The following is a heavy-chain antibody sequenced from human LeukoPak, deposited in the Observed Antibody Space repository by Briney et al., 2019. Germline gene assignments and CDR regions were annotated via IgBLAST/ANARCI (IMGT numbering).Heavy chain of an antibody. D-gene: IGHD4-17*01. J-gene: IGHJ4*02. CDR2: ISSSGSTI. CDR3: ARDLPYGDYVDY. V-gene: IGHV3-11*01. Sequence: GGSPRLSCAASGFTFNDYYMSWIRQAPGKGLEWVSYISSSGSTIYYADSVKGRFTISRDNAKNSLYLQMNSLRAEDTAVYYCARDLPYGDYVDYWGQGTLVTVSS. CDR1: GFTFNDYY.